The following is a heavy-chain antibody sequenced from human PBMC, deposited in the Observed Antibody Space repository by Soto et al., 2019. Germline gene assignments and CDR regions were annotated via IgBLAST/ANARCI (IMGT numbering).Heavy chain of an antibody. J-gene: IGHJ4*02. V-gene: IGHV1-69*01. Sequence: QVQLVQSGAEVKKPGSSVKVSCKASGGTFSSYAISWVRQAPGQGLEWMGGIIPIFGTANYAQKFQGRVKTTADESTSTDYMELSSLRSEDTAVYYWAPGGAGCNLGYFDYWGQGTLVTASS. CDR3: APGGAGCNLGYFDY. CDR2: IIPIFGTA. D-gene: IGHD1-26*01. CDR1: GGTFSSYA.